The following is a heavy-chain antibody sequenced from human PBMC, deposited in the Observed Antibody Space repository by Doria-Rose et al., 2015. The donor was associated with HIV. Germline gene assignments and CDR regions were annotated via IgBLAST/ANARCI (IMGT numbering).Heavy chain of an antibody. J-gene: IGHJ5*02. D-gene: IGHD6-25*01. V-gene: IGHV4-39*01. Sequence: QVQLQESGPGLVKPSETLSLTCTVSGGSVASGTPYWDWIRQTPGKGLEWIGTIYYSGTTYYNPSLRGRVTISLHTSKTQYSLKLISVTAADTGVYYCAKQAVNWFDPWGQGTLVTVSS. CDR3: AKQAVNWFDP. CDR2: IYYSGTT. CDR1: GGSVASGTPY.